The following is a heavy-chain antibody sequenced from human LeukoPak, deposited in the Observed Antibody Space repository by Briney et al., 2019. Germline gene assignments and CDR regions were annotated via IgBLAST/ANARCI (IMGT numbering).Heavy chain of an antibody. CDR1: GGSFSGYY. Sequence: SETLSLTCAVYGGSFSGYYWSWIRQPPGKGLEWTGEINHSGSTNYNPSLKSRVTISVDTSKNQFSLKLSSVTAADTAVYYCARGALSGDIVVVPAANVIGWFDPWGQGTLVTVSS. CDR3: ARGALSGDIVVVPAANVIGWFDP. D-gene: IGHD2-2*01. V-gene: IGHV4-34*01. CDR2: INHSGST. J-gene: IGHJ5*02.